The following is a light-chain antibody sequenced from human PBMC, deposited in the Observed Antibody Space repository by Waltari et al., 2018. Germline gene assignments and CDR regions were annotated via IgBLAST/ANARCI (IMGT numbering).Light chain of an antibody. J-gene: IGLJ3*02. CDR2: GNT. Sequence: QSVLTQPPSVSGAPGQRVTISCPGSISNIGAGYDVHWYQQLPGTAPKLLIYGNTNRPSGVPDRFSGSKSGTSASLAITGLQAEDEADYYCQSYDSSLSGSWVFGGGTKLTVL. V-gene: IGLV1-40*01. CDR1: ISNIGAGYD. CDR3: QSYDSSLSGSWV.